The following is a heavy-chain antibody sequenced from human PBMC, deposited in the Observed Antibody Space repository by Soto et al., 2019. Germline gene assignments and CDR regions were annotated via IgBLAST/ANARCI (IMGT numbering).Heavy chain of an antibody. CDR2: INSDGSST. CDR1: GFTFSSYW. Sequence: GGSLRLSCAASGFTFSSYWMHWVRQAPGKGLVWVSRINSDGSSTSYADSVKGRFTISRDNAKNTLYLQMNSLRAEDTAVYYCARDSRGIVVVPAATPDYYYYYYMDVWGKGTTVTVSS. J-gene: IGHJ6*03. D-gene: IGHD2-2*01. CDR3: ARDSRGIVVVPAATPDYYYYYYMDV. V-gene: IGHV3-74*01.